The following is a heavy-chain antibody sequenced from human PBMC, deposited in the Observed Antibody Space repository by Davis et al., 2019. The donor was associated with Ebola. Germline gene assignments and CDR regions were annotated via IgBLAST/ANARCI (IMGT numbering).Heavy chain of an antibody. Sequence: GESLKISCAASGFTFSSYGMHWVRQAPGKGLEWVAVISYHGSNKYYADSVKGRFTISRDNSKNTLYLQMNSLRAEDTAVYYCAKNSGYDYLGQGYYYYGMDVWGQGTTVTVSS. J-gene: IGHJ6*02. V-gene: IGHV3-30*18. CDR1: GFTFSSYG. CDR2: ISYHGSNK. D-gene: IGHD5-12*01. CDR3: AKNSGYDYLGQGYYYYGMDV.